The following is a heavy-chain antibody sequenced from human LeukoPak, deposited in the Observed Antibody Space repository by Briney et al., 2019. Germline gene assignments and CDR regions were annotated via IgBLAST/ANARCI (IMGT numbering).Heavy chain of an antibody. D-gene: IGHD1-20*01. CDR3: ARVGLPPGNWNPGNYYYYMDV. V-gene: IGHV1-69*06. J-gene: IGHJ6*03. CDR2: IIPIFGTA. Sequence: ASVKVSCKASGGTFSSYAITWVRQAPGQGLEWMGGIIPIFGTANYAQKFQGRVTITADKSTSTAYMELSSLRSEDTAVYYCARVGLPPGNWNPGNYYYYMDVWGKGTTVTVSS. CDR1: GGTFSSYA.